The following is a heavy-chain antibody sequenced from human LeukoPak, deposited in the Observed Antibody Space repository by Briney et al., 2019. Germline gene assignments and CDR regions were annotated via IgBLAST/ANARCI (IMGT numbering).Heavy chain of an antibody. J-gene: IGHJ3*02. CDR2: IKQDGSEK. Sequence: PGGSLRLSCAASGFTFSNAWMNWVRQAPGKGLEWVANIKQDGSEKYYADSVKGRFTISRDNSKNTLYLQMNSLRAEDTAVYYCAKGPGYRDGYNEAAFDIWGQGTMVTVSS. CDR3: AKGPGYRDGYNEAAFDI. V-gene: IGHV3-7*01. D-gene: IGHD5-24*01. CDR1: GFTFSNAW.